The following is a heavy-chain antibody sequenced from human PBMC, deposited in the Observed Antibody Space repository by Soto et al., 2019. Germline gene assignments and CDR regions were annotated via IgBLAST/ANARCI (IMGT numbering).Heavy chain of an antibody. V-gene: IGHV5-51*01. CDR1: GYSFSSYW. CDR3: ARPSGLIAAATSLWYFDL. J-gene: IGHJ2*01. D-gene: IGHD6-25*01. Sequence: EVQLVQSGAEVKKPGESLKISCKGSGYSFSSYWIGWVRQMPGKGLEWMGIIYPGDSDTRYSPSFQGQVTISVDKSINTAYLQWSSLKASDTAIYYCARPSGLIAAATSLWYFDLWGRGTLVTVSS. CDR2: IYPGDSDT.